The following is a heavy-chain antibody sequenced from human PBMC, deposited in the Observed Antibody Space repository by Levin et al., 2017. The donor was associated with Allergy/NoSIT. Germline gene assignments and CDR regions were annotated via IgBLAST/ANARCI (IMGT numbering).Heavy chain of an antibody. CDR3: ARELRNFWSGYNYFDD. D-gene: IGHD3-3*01. Sequence: GESLKISCAASGFTFSSYEMNWVRRAPGKGLEWVSYISSTGSTIYSADSVKGRFTISRDNAKNSLYLHMNSLRAEDTAGYYCARELRNFWSGYNYFDDWGQGTLVTVSS. V-gene: IGHV3-48*03. J-gene: IGHJ4*02. CDR1: GFTFSSYE. CDR2: ISSTGSTI.